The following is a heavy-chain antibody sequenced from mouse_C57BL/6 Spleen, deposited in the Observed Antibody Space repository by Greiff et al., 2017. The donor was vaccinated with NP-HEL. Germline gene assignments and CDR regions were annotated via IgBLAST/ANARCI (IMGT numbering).Heavy chain of an antibody. CDR2: IDPSDSYT. V-gene: IGHV1-69*01. CDR1: GYTFTSYW. D-gene: IGHD2-3*01. J-gene: IGHJ3*01. CDR3: ARGAWLLRPAWFAY. Sequence: QVQLQQPGAELVMPGASVKLSCKASGYTFTSYWMHWVKQRPGQGLEWIGEIDPSDSYTNYNQKFKGKSTLTVDKSSSTAYMQLSSLTSEDSAVYYCARGAWLLRPAWFAYWGQGTLVTVSA.